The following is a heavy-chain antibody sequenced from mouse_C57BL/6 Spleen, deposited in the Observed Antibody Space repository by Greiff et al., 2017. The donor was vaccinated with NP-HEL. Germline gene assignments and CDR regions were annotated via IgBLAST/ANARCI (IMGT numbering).Heavy chain of an antibody. CDR2: ISDGGSYT. J-gene: IGHJ2*01. CDR1: GFTFSSYA. Sequence: EVKLMESGGGLVKPGGSLKLSCAASGFTFSSYAMSWVRQTPEKRLEWVATISDGGSYTYYPDNVKGRFTISRDNAKNNLYLQMSHLKSEDTAMYYCARVDGYYLYYWGQGTTLTVSS. CDR3: ARVDGYYLYY. V-gene: IGHV5-4*03. D-gene: IGHD2-3*01.